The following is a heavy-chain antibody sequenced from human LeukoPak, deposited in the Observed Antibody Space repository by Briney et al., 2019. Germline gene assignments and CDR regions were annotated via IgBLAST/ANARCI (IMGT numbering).Heavy chain of an antibody. V-gene: IGHV1-46*01. CDR2: INSSGGST. J-gene: IGHJ4*02. CDR3: ARDLEAVAGTIY. CDR1: GYTFTIYY. D-gene: IGHD6-19*01. Sequence: ASVKVSCKASGYTFTIYYMHWVRQAPGQGLEWMGIINSSGGSTSYAQKFQGRVTMTRDMSTSTVYMELSSLRSEDTAVYYCARDLEAVAGTIYWGQGTLVTVSS.